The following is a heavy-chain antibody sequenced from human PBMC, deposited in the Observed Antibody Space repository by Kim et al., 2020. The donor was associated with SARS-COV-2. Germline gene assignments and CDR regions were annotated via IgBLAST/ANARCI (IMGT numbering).Heavy chain of an antibody. CDR3: ANLNPEGATDYFDY. D-gene: IGHD1-26*01. J-gene: IGHJ4*02. V-gene: IGHV3-23*01. Sequence: ADSGKGRFTISRDNSKNTLYLQMNSLRAEDTAVYYCANLNPEGATDYFDYWGQGTLVTVSS.